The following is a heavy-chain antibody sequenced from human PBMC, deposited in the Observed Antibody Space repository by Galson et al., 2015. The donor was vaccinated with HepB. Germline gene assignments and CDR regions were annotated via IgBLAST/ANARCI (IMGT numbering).Heavy chain of an antibody. CDR1: GFIFSDYG. D-gene: IGHD3-16*01. V-gene: IGHV3-30*18. CDR3: AKDSDYVI. Sequence: SLRLSCAASGFIFSDYGMHWVRQAPGKGPEWVAFISSDGHKTYYADSVKGRFTISRDSSKNTLYLQMNTLRPEDTAVYYCAKDSDYVIWGQGTMVTVSS. CDR2: ISSDGHKT. J-gene: IGHJ3*02.